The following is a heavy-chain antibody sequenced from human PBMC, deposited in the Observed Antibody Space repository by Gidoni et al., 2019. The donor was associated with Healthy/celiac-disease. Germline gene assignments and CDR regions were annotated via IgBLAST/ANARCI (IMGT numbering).Heavy chain of an antibody. CDR1: GGSISSYY. J-gene: IGHJ3*02. CDR2: IYYSGST. Sequence: QVQLQESGPGLVKPSETLSLTCTVSGGSISSYYWSWIRQPPGKGLEWIGYIYYSGSTNYNPSLKSRVTISVDTSKNQFSLKLSSVTAADTAVYYCARDPGYSSGWQTEGDAFDIWGQGTMVTVSS. D-gene: IGHD6-19*01. V-gene: IGHV4-59*01. CDR3: ARDPGYSSGWQTEGDAFDI.